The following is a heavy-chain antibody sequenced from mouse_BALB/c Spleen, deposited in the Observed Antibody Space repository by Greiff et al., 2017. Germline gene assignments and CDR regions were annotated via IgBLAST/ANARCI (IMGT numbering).Heavy chain of an antibody. V-gene: IGHV1-4*02. D-gene: IGHD2-1*01. CDR1: GYTFTSYT. CDR2: INPSSGYT. Sequence: VMLVESGAELARPGASVKMSCKASGYTFTSYTMHWVKQRPGQGLEWIGYINPSSGYTEYNQKFKDKTTLTADKSSSTAYMQLSSLTSEDSAVYYCARSGYYGNYNWYFDVWGAGTTVTVSS. CDR3: ARSGYYGNYNWYFDV. J-gene: IGHJ1*01.